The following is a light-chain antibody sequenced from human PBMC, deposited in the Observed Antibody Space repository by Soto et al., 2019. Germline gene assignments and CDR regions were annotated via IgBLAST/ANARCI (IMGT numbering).Light chain of an antibody. CDR3: QQYNNSPPLT. J-gene: IGKJ4*01. V-gene: IGKV3-15*01. CDR2: GAS. Sequence: EIVMTQSPTTLSVSPGERATLSCRASQSVSSNLAWYQQKPGQAPRLLIYGASTRATGIPARFSGSGSGTELTLTISSLQSEDFAVYYCQQYNNSPPLTFGGGTKVEIK. CDR1: QSVSSN.